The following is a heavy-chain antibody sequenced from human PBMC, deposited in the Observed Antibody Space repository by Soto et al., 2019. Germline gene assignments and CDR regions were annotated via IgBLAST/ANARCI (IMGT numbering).Heavy chain of an antibody. D-gene: IGHD2-15*01. CDR2: VGTAGDT. CDR3: ARERGGYFDY. CDR1: GFTFGSYD. Sequence: GGSLRLSCAASGFTFGSYDIHWVRQASGNGLEWVSAVGTAGDTYYSGSVKGRFTISREDAKNSLYLQMNSLRGGDTAVYYCARERGGYFDYWGQGTLVTVSS. J-gene: IGHJ4*02. V-gene: IGHV3-13*01.